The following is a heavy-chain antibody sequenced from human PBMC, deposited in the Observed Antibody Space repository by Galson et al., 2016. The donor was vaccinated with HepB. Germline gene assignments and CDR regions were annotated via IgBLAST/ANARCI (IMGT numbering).Heavy chain of an antibody. CDR1: GFTFSSYS. CDR3: ARVPTPDWNYVNWYFDL. CDR2: IFSSSSYI. V-gene: IGHV3-21*01. Sequence: SLRLSCAASGFTFSSYSMNWVRQAPGKGLEWVSSIFSSSSYIYYADSVKVRFTISRDNAKNSLYLQMNSLRAEDTAVYYCARVPTPDWNYVNWYFDLWGRGTLATVSS. D-gene: IGHD1-7*01. J-gene: IGHJ2*01.